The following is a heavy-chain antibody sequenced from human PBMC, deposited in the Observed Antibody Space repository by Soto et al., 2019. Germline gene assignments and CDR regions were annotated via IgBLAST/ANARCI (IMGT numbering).Heavy chain of an antibody. V-gene: IGHV3-9*01. CDR1: GFSFDDYA. CDR3: AKDSAYDILTGYAFDI. J-gene: IGHJ3*02. D-gene: IGHD3-9*01. Sequence: SLRLSCAASGFSFDDYAMHWVRQAPGKGLEWVSGITWNSGNIGYADSVKGRFTISRDNTKNSLYLQMDTLGPEDTALYYCAKDSAYDILTGYAFDIWGQGTMVTVS. CDR2: ITWNSGNI.